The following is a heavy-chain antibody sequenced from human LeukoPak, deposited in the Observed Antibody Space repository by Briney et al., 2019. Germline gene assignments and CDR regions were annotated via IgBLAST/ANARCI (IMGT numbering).Heavy chain of an antibody. CDR2: ISGDGGST. D-gene: IGHD2-2*02. CDR1: GFTFDDYA. CDR3: AKDLGIGYCSSTSCYTIDY. J-gene: IGHJ4*02. Sequence: GGSLRLSCAASGFTFDDYAMHWVRQAPGKGLEWVSLISGDGGSTYYADSVKGRFTISRDNSKNSLYLQMNSLRAEDTAVYYCAKDLGIGYCSSTSCYTIDYWGQGTLVTVSS. V-gene: IGHV3-43*02.